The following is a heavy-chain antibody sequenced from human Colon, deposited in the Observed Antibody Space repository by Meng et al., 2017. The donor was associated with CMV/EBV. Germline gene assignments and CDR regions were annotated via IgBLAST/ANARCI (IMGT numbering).Heavy chain of an antibody. J-gene: IGHJ4*02. CDR1: GGSINSSTYY. Sequence: SETLSLTCTVSGGSINSSTYYWGWIRQPPGQRLEWIGSIYYTGSTYYNPSLKGPVTISLDTSRNQFSLNLSSVTAADTAVYYCARVMYYNGSGDRLYFDYWGQGTLVTVSS. V-gene: IGHV4-39*07. CDR3: ARVMYYNGSGDRLYFDY. D-gene: IGHD3-10*01. CDR2: IYYTGST.